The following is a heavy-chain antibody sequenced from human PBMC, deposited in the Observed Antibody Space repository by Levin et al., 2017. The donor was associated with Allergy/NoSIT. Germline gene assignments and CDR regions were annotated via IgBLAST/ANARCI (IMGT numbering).Heavy chain of an antibody. J-gene: IGHJ4*02. V-gene: IGHV3-48*01. CDR1: GFTFSSYS. Sequence: GESLKISCGASGFTFSSYSMNWVRQAPGKGLEWVSYISSSSSTIYYADSVKGRFTISRDNAKNSLYLQMNSLRAEDTAVYYCARAGYYYGSGSYYFDYWGQGTLVTVSS. D-gene: IGHD3-10*01. CDR3: ARAGYYYGSGSYYFDY. CDR2: ISSSSSTI.